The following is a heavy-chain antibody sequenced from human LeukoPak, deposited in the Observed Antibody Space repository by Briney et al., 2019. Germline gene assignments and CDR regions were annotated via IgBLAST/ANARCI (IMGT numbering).Heavy chain of an antibody. V-gene: IGHV4-59*08. CDR2: IYFSGST. CDR3: ASQYGSGSYSHFDY. D-gene: IGHD3-10*01. CDR1: GDSISTYY. Sequence: PSETLSLTCIVSGDSISTYYWSWIRKSPGKGLEWIGHIYFSGSTNYNPSFKSRVTISVDPSKNQVSLKLSSVTAADTAVYYCASQYGSGSYSHFDYWGQGTLVTVSS. J-gene: IGHJ4*02.